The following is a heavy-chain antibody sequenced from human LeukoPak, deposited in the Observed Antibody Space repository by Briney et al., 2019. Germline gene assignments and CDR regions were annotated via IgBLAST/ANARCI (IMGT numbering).Heavy chain of an antibody. CDR1: GYTFTDNY. J-gene: IGHJ4*02. Sequence: GAPVKVSCKASGYTFTDNYIHWVRQAPGQGLEWMGWINPRSGGTSYGQKFQGRVTVTRDTSISTAYIELSSLTSDDTAVYYCGRVAYCGSGCYYHFDYWGQGTLVTVSS. CDR2: INPRSGGT. V-gene: IGHV1-2*02. D-gene: IGHD2-21*02. CDR3: GRVAYCGSGCYYHFDY.